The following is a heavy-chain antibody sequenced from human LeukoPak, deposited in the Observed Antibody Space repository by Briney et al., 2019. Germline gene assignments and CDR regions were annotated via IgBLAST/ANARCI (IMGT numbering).Heavy chain of an antibody. Sequence: PGGSLRLSCAASGFTVSSNYMSWVRQAPGKGLEWVSVIYSGGSTYYADSVKGRFTISRDNSKNTLYLQMNSLRAEDTAVCYCARDRGSYGMDVWGQGTTVTVSS. J-gene: IGHJ6*02. D-gene: IGHD3-10*01. V-gene: IGHV3-66*01. CDR3: ARDRGSYGMDV. CDR1: GFTVSSNY. CDR2: IYSGGST.